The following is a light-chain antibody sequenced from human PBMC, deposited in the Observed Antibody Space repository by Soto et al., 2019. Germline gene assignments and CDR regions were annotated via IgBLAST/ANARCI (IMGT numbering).Light chain of an antibody. CDR1: QTVRTH. CDR2: AAS. CDR3: QQYKDWPPT. J-gene: IGKJ5*01. V-gene: IGKV3-15*01. Sequence: DIVLTQSPATLSVSPGDVATLSFCASQTVRTHLAWYQQKPGQAPRLLISAASTRAVGVPTRFSGRGSGTEFTLTISSLQSEDFAVYYCQQYKDWPPTFGQGTRLEIK.